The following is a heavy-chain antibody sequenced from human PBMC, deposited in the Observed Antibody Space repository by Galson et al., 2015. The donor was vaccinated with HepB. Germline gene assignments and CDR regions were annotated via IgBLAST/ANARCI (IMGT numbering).Heavy chain of an antibody. V-gene: IGHV3-20*04. D-gene: IGHD2-15*01. J-gene: IGHJ4*02. CDR3: AREIGYCSGVSCFPDY. CDR2: INWNGGRI. Sequence: RLSCAASGFSFEEYGMSWVRPAPGKGLEWVAGINWNGGRIAYADSVKGRFTISRDNAKKSLYMQMKSLRAEDTALYYCAREIGYCSGVSCFPDYWGQGTLVTVSP. CDR1: GFSFEEYG.